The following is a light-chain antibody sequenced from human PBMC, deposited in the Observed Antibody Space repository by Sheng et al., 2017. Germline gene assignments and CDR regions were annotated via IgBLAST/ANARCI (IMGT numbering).Light chain of an antibody. CDR3: QQYYSTPLT. CDR1: QSVLYSSNNKNY. CDR2: WAS. Sequence: DIVMTQSPDSLAVSLGERATINCKSSQSVLYSSNNKNYLAWYQXKPGQPPKLLIYWASTRESGVPDRFSGXGSGTDFTLTISSLQAEDVAVYYCQQYYSTPLTFGPGTKVDIK. J-gene: IGKJ3*01. V-gene: IGKV4-1*01.